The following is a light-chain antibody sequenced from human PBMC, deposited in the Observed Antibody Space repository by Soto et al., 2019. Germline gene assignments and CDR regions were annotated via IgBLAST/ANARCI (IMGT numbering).Light chain of an antibody. CDR1: SSDVGGYNY. CDR3: SSYTSRSTLV. Sequence: QSVLTQPASVSGSPGQSITISCTGTSSDVGGYNYVSWYQQHPGKAPKLMIYDVSDRPSGVSSRFSGSKSGNTASLTISGLQAEGEADYYCSSYTSRSTLVFGGGTKLAVL. V-gene: IGLV2-14*01. CDR2: DVS. J-gene: IGLJ2*01.